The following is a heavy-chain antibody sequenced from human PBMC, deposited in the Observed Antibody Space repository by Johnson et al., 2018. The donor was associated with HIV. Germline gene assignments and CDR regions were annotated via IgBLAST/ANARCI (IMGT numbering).Heavy chain of an antibody. D-gene: IGHD1-20*01. Sequence: VQLVESGGGVVRPGGSLRLSCVASGFTFDDYGMSWVRQAPGKGLEWVSVIYSGGSTYYADSVKGRFTISRDNSKNTLYLQMNSLRAEDTAVYYCAKDSMGFNWNQFEAFDIWGQGTMVTVSS. CDR2: IYSGGST. CDR3: AKDSMGFNWNQFEAFDI. CDR1: GFTFDDYG. V-gene: IGHV3-23*03. J-gene: IGHJ3*02.